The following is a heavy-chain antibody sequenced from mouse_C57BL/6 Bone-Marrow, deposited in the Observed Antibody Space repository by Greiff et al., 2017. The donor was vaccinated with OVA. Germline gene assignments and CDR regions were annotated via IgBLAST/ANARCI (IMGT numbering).Heavy chain of an antibody. CDR3: ARPLLDSSGFAY. CDR2: IDPSDSYT. CDR1: GYTFTSYW. V-gene: IGHV1-69*01. J-gene: IGHJ3*01. D-gene: IGHD3-2*02. Sequence: VQLQQPGAELVMPGASVKLSCKASGYTFTSYWMHWVKQRPGQGLEWIGEIDPSDSYTNYNQKFKGKSTLTVDKSSSTAYMQLSSLTSEDSAVYYCARPLLDSSGFAYWGQGTLVTVSA.